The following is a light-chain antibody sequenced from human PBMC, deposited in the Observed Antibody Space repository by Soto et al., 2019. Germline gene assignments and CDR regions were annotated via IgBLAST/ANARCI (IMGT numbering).Light chain of an antibody. CDR1: QSVTSN. CDR2: AAS. V-gene: IGKV3D-15*01. J-gene: IGKJ5*01. CDR3: QQYNNWPPIT. Sequence: EILLTQSPATLAVSPGEVATLSCWASQSVTSNLAWYQQKRGQAPRLLIYAASTRATGVPARFSGSGSGTEFTLTIRSLQSEDFAVYYGQQYNNWPPITLGQGTRLEIK.